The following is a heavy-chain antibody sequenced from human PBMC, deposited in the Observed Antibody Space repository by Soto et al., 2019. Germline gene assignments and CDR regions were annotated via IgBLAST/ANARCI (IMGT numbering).Heavy chain of an antibody. CDR1: GFTFSNYV. V-gene: IGHV3-23*01. CDR3: ARRQSGNSAYIEY. J-gene: IGHJ4*02. D-gene: IGHD1-26*01. CDR2: FTGSGTYT. Sequence: EVQLLESGGGLVQPGGSLRLSCAASGFTFSNYVMSWVRQAPGKGLEWVSTFTGSGTYTKYADSVKGRFTVSGDNSKNTLYLQMNSLRAEDTAVYYCARRQSGNSAYIEYCGQGTLVTVSS.